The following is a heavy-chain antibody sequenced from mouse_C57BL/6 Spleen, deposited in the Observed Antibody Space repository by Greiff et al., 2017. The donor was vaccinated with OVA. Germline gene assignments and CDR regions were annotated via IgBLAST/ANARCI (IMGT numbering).Heavy chain of an antibody. CDR3: ARWGYGSYWYFDV. V-gene: IGHV1-26*01. D-gene: IGHD1-1*01. CDR1: GYTFTDYY. J-gene: IGHJ1*03. CDR2: INPNNGGT. Sequence: EVQLQQSGPELVKPGASVKISCKASGYTFTDYYMNWVKQSHGKSLEWIGDINPNNGGTSYNQKFKGKATLTVDKSSSTAYMELRSLTSEDSAVYYCARWGYGSYWYFDVWGTGTTVTVSS.